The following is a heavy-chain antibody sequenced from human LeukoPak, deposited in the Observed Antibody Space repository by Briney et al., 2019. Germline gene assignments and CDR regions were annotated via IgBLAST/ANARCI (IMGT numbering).Heavy chain of an antibody. CDR2: IYYSGST. CDR1: GGSISSGDYY. V-gene: IGHV4-30-4*01. J-gene: IGHJ5*02. CDR3: NGVVAAAMHLDWFDP. Sequence: SETLSLTCTVSGGSISSGDYYWSWIRQPPGKGLEWIGYIYYSGSTYYNPSLKSRVTISVDTSKNQFSLKLSSVTAADTAVYYCNGVVAAAMHLDWFDPWGQGTLVTVSS. D-gene: IGHD2-2*01.